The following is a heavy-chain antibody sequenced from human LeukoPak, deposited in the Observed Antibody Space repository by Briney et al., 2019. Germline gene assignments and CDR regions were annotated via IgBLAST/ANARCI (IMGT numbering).Heavy chain of an antibody. CDR2: ISSTGGTT. D-gene: IGHD3-10*01. CDR3: AKVSSGSGTVDY. Sequence: PGGSLRLSCAASGITFSSYGMSWVRQAPGKGLEWVSSISSTGGTTYYADSVKGRFTISRDNSQNTLYLQMNSLRAEDTAVYYCAKVSSGSGTVDYWGQGTLVTVSS. CDR1: GITFSSYG. J-gene: IGHJ4*02. V-gene: IGHV3-23*01.